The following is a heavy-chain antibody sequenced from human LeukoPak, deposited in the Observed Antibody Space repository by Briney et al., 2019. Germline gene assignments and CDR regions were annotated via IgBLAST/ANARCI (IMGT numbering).Heavy chain of an antibody. Sequence: SETLSLTCTVSGGSISSYYWSWIRQPPGKGLEWIGYIYYSGSTNYNPSLKSRVTISVDTSKNQFSLKLSSATAADTAVYYCARHERGYDSQFDYWGQGTLVTVSS. V-gene: IGHV4-59*08. D-gene: IGHD5-12*01. CDR2: IYYSGST. CDR3: ARHERGYDSQFDY. CDR1: GGSISSYY. J-gene: IGHJ4*02.